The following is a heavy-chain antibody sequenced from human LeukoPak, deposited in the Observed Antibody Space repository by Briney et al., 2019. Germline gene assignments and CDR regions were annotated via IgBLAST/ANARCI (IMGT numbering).Heavy chain of an antibody. CDR3: ARRITMVRGVIYWFDP. Sequence: ASVKVSCKASGYTFTGYYIHWVRQAPGQGLEWMGWISAYNGNTNYAQKLQGRVTMTTDTSTSTAYMELRSLRSDDTAVYYCARRITMVRGVIYWFDPWGQGTLVTVSS. V-gene: IGHV1-18*04. CDR2: ISAYNGNT. D-gene: IGHD3-10*01. CDR1: GYTFTGYY. J-gene: IGHJ5*02.